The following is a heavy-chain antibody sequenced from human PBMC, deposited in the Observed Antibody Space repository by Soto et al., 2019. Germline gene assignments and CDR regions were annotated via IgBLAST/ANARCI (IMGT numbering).Heavy chain of an antibody. CDR2: IKQDGSEK. D-gene: IGHD3-10*01. Sequence: SRIRKKPGKGLECVANIKQDGSEKYYVDSVKGRFTISRDNAKNSLYLQMNSLRAEDTAVFYCARSVRGVIIVNGYWGQ. J-gene: IGHJ4*02. V-gene: IGHV3-7*04. CDR3: ARSVRGVIIVNGY.